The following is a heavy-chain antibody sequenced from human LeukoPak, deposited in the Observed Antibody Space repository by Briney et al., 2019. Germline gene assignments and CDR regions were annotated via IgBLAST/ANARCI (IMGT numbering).Heavy chain of an antibody. CDR2: FIPILGTP. CDR1: GYTFTIYG. Sequence: SVKVSCKTSGYTFTIYGLNWVRQAPGQGLEWMGGFIPILGTPKYAQNLQGRVTITADESTSTGYMELSSLRYEDTAVYYCARGLYCSRSTSCYDYGMDVWGQGTTVTVSS. CDR3: ARGLYCSRSTSCYDYGMDV. D-gene: IGHD2-2*01. J-gene: IGHJ6*02. V-gene: IGHV1-69*13.